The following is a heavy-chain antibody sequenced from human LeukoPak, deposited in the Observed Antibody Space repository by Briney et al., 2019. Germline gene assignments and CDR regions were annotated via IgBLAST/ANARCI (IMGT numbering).Heavy chain of an antibody. CDR2: TYHSGST. D-gene: IGHD2-15*01. J-gene: IGHJ6*03. CDR1: GGSFSGYY. Sequence: SETLSLTCAVYGGSFSGYYWSWIRQSPGKGLEWIGETYHSGSTNYNSSLRSRVTISLDTSKNQFSLKLSSVTAADTAVYYCARGRRIVVVLGATRTHRDYYMDVWGKGTTVTVSS. CDR3: ARGRRIVVVLGATRTHRDYYMDV. V-gene: IGHV4-34*01.